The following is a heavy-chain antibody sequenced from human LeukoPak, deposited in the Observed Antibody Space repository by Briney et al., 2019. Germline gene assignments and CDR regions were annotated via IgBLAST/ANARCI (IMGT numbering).Heavy chain of an antibody. V-gene: IGHV4-59*08. CDR1: GGSISYYY. Sequence: SETLSLTCTVSGGSISYYYWSWIRQPPGKGLEWIGNIYYSGSTNYNPSLKSRVTISVDTSKNQFSLKLSSVTAADTAVYYCARQLTPDYWGQGTLVTVSS. D-gene: IGHD2-15*01. CDR2: IYYSGST. J-gene: IGHJ4*02. CDR3: ARQLTPDY.